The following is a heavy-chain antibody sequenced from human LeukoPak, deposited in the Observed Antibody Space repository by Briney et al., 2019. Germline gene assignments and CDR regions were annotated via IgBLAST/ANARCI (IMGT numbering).Heavy chain of an antibody. CDR3: ARASYSSGWYGEDY. V-gene: IGHV1-18*01. Sequence: ASVKVSCKASGYTFSNYGLSWVRRAPGQGLEWMGWISAYNGNTNYAQKFQGRVTMTTDTSTSTAYMELRSLRCDDTAVYYCARASYSSGWYGEDYWGQGTLVTVSS. J-gene: IGHJ4*02. CDR1: GYTFSNYG. D-gene: IGHD6-13*01. CDR2: ISAYNGNT.